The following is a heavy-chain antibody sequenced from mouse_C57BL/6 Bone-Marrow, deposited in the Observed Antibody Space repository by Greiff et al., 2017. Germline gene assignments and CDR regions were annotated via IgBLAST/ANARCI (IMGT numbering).Heavy chain of an antibody. CDR2: MYPSDSET. J-gene: IGHJ3*01. V-gene: IGHV1-61*01. CDR1: GYTFTSYW. Sequence: QVQLQQPGAELVRPGSSVKLSCQASGYTFTSYWMDWVKQRPGQGLEWIGNMYPSDSETHYNQKFKDKATLTVDKSSSTAYMQLISLTFEDSAVYYCATAWFAYWGQGTLVTVSA. CDR3: ATAWFAY. D-gene: IGHD3-1*01.